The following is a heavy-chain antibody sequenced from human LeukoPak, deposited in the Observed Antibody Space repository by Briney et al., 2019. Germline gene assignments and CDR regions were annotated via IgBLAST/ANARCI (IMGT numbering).Heavy chain of an antibody. CDR3: ARALNYYYYYMDV. CDR2: INPNSGGT. Sequence: ASVKVSCKASGYTFTGYYMHRVRQAPGQGLEWMGWINPNSGGTNYAQKFQGRVTMTRDTSISTAYMKLSRLRSDDTAVYYCARALNYYYYYMDVWGKGTTVTISS. V-gene: IGHV1-2*02. CDR1: GYTFTGYY. J-gene: IGHJ6*03.